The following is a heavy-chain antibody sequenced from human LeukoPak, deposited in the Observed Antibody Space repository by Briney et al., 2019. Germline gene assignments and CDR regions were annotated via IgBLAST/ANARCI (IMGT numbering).Heavy chain of an antibody. Sequence: PGGSLRLSCAASGFTFTTYWMTWVPQAPGKGREWVAKVKQDGSEKYYVDSVKGRFTISRDNAKNSLSLQMNSLRVEDTAVYFCARGDGYHRLWGQGTLVTVSS. CDR1: GFTFTTYW. CDR3: ARGDGYHRL. CDR2: VKQDGSEK. D-gene: IGHD5-24*01. J-gene: IGHJ4*02. V-gene: IGHV3-7*01.